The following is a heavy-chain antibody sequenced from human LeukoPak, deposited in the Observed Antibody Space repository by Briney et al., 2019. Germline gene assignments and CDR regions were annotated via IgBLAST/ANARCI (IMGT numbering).Heavy chain of an antibody. D-gene: IGHD1-7*01. J-gene: IGHJ4*02. CDR1: GGTLTELS. V-gene: IGHV1-24*01. CDR2: FDVETAKT. CDR3: ATDRNLGPFDI. Sequence: ASVKVSCKLSGGTLTELSIHWVRQAPGKGLEWMGGFDVETAKTVYEQKFQGRVTMTEDTSADTAYMELSDLISEDTALYYCATDRNLGPFDIWGQGTLVTVSS.